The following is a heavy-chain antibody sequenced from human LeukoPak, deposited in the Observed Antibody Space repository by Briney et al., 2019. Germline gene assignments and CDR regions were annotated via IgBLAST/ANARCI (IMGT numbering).Heavy chain of an antibody. CDR1: GYTFTSYS. J-gene: IGHJ3*02. D-gene: IGHD2-21*02. V-gene: IGHV1-46*01. CDR3: ARELISGDWTWDI. CDR2: INPSGGTT. Sequence: GASVTVSFTASGYTFTSYSLNWVRQAPGQGPEWMGTINPSGGTTNYAQKFQGRITMTRDTSTSTVYMELSSLRSEDTAVYYCARELISGDWTWDIWGQGTMVTVSS.